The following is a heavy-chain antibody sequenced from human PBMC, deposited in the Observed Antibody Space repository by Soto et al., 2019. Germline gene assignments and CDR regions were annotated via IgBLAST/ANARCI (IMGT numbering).Heavy chain of an antibody. CDR1: GGSFSGYY. CDR3: ARGGRTVTLFDP. J-gene: IGHJ5*02. Sequence: QVQLQQWGAGLMKPSETLSLTCAVSGGSFSGYYWSWIRQPPGKGLEWIGEINHSGSNNYNPSLKSRVTISVDTSKNQFSQKLSSVTAADTAVYYCARGGRTVTLFDPWGQGTLVTVSS. CDR2: INHSGSN. D-gene: IGHD4-17*01. V-gene: IGHV4-34*01.